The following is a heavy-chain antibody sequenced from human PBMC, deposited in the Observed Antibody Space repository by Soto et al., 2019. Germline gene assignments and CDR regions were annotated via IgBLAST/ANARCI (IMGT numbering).Heavy chain of an antibody. D-gene: IGHD3-10*01. CDR2: INDSGNI. J-gene: IGHJ6*03. CDR1: GGSFSGYQ. CDR3: ARGLILWFGELSRRGGYYYYMDV. V-gene: IGHV4-34*01. Sequence: QVQLHQWGSGLLKPSETLSLTCAVYGGSFSGYQWSWIRQTPGKGLEWIGEINDSGNINYNPSLKSRVTILIDTPKKQISLKLSSVSAADTAVYYCARGLILWFGELSRRGGYYYYMDVWGKGTTVTVSS.